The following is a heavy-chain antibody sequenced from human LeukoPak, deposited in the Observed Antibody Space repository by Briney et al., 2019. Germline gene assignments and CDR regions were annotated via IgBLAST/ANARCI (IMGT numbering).Heavy chain of an antibody. V-gene: IGHV3-49*04. CDR2: IRSKAYGGTT. CDR1: GGSISSYY. D-gene: IGHD3-9*01. Sequence: LSLTCTVSGGSISSYYWSWVRQAPGKGLEWVGFIRSKAYGGTTEYAASVKGRFTISRDDSKSIAYLQMNSLKTEDTAVYYCTRGLRYFDWLFVWGQGTMVTVSS. CDR3: TRGLRYFDWLFV. J-gene: IGHJ3*01.